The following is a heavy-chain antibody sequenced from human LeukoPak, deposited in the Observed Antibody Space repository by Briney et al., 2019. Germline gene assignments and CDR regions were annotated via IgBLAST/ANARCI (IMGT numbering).Heavy chain of an antibody. Sequence: GGSLRLSCAASGFTFSDFGMNWVRQAPGRGLEWVAVISYDGSNKYYADSVKGRFTISRDNSKNTLYLQMNSLRAEDTAVYYCAKVDDAFDIWGQGTMVTVSS. CDR1: GFTFSDFG. V-gene: IGHV3-30*18. D-gene: IGHD3-9*01. CDR2: ISYDGSNK. J-gene: IGHJ3*02. CDR3: AKVDDAFDI.